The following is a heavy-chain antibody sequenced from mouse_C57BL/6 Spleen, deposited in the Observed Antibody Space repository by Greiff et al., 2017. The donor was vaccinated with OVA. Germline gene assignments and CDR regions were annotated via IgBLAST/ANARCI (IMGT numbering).Heavy chain of an antibody. V-gene: IGHV5-4*01. Sequence: EVKLMESGGGLVKPGGSLKLSCAASGFTFSSYAMSWVRQTPEKRLEWVATISDGGSYTYYPDNVKGRFTISRDNAKNNLYLQMSHLKSEDTAMYYCARDRDDGYSWFAYWGQGTLVTVSA. CDR3: ARDRDDGYSWFAY. J-gene: IGHJ3*01. CDR1: GFTFSSYA. D-gene: IGHD2-3*01. CDR2: ISDGGSYT.